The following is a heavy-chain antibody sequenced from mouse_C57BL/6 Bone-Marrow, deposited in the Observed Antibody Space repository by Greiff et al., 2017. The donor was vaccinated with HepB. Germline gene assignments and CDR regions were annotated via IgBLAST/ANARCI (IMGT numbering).Heavy chain of an antibody. V-gene: IGHV1-63*01. Sequence: VQLQQSGDELVRPGTSVKMSCKASGYTFPNYWIGWVKQRPGHGLEWIGEIYPGGGYTNYNEKFKGKATLTVDKSSSTAYMQFSSLTSEDSAIYCCARWDDNYDYWGQGTTLTVSS. CDR2: IYPGGGYT. D-gene: IGHD2-1*01. J-gene: IGHJ2*01. CDR1: GYTFPNYW. CDR3: ARWDDNYDY.